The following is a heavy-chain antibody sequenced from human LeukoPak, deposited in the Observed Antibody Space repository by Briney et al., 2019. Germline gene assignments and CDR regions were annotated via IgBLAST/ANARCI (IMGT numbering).Heavy chain of an antibody. D-gene: IGHD3-10*01. J-gene: IGHJ4*02. Sequence: ASVKVSCKASGYTFTGYYIHWVRQAPGQGLEWMGWINPNSGGTNYAQKFQGRVTMTRDTSISTAYMELSRLRSDDTAVYYCARDIGITMVRGVINDYWGQGTLVTVSS. CDR2: INPNSGGT. CDR1: GYTFTGYY. V-gene: IGHV1-2*02. CDR3: ARDIGITMVRGVINDY.